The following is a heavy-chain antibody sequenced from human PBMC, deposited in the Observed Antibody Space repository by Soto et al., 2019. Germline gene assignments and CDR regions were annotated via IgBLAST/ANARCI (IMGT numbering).Heavy chain of an antibody. D-gene: IGHD3-22*01. J-gene: IGHJ4*01. CDR1: GFTFSNAW. V-gene: IGHV3-15*07. CDR2: VKSKTDGGTT. Sequence: GGSLRLSCAASGFTFSNAWINWVRQAPGKGLEWVGRVKSKTDGGTTDFAAPVKGRFAISRDDSKNMVYLEMNSLKTEYTGIYYCTTDSYITSIIVRFDYWGHGTLVTVSS. CDR3: TTDSYITSIIVRFDY.